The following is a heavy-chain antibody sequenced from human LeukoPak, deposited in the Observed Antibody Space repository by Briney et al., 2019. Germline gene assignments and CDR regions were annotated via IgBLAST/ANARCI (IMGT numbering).Heavy chain of an antibody. CDR3: ARDGGGYSYGYSDY. J-gene: IGHJ4*02. D-gene: IGHD5-18*01. Sequence: GGSLRLSCAASGFTFSSYWMSWVRQAPGMGLEWVANIKQDGSEKYYVDSVKGRFTISRDNAKNSLYLQMNSLRAEDTAVYYCARDGGGYSYGYSDYWGQGTLVTVSS. V-gene: IGHV3-7*03. CDR2: IKQDGSEK. CDR1: GFTFSSYW.